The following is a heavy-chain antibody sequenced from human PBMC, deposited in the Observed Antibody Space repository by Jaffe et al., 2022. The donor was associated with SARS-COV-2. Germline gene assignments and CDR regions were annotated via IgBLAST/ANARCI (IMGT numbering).Heavy chain of an antibody. V-gene: IGHV1-46*01. D-gene: IGHD2-21*01. J-gene: IGHJ4*02. CDR3: ARFGGLAAVIPFEY. CDR2: VNPSSGST. CDR1: GYTFTRYF. Sequence: QVQLVQSGAEAKKPGAAVRVSCKASGYTFTRYFIHWVRQAPGHGLEWMGKVNPSSGSTSYAQKFQGRVNLTRDASTSTLYMDLTSLTFEDTAVYFCARFGGLAAVIPFEYWGQGTLVTVSS.